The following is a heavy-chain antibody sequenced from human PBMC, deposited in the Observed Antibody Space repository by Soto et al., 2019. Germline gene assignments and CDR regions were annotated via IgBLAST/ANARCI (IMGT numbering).Heavy chain of an antibody. CDR3: ARDRVMLTFGGASEEWGIDS. CDR2: IWYDGTNK. J-gene: IGHJ4*02. Sequence: GGSLRLSCAASGFTFSSYGMHWVRQAPGKGLEWVAVIWYDGTNKYYADSVKGRFTISRDNSKNTLYLQMNSLRAEDTAVYYCARDRVMLTFGGASEEWGIDSWGPGTLVTVSS. V-gene: IGHV3-33*01. D-gene: IGHD3-16*01. CDR1: GFTFSSYG.